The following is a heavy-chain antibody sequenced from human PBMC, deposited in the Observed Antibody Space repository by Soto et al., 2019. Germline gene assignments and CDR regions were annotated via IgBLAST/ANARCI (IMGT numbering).Heavy chain of an antibody. CDR2: INSDGSST. CDR1: GFTFSSYW. J-gene: IGHJ6*02. Sequence: PGGSLRLSCAASGFTFSSYWMHWVRQAPGKGLVWVSRINSDGSSTSYADSVKGRFTISRDNAKNTLYLQMNSLRAEDTAVYYCASGATVVTPLYYYGMDVWGQGTTVTVSS. D-gene: IGHD4-17*01. CDR3: ASGATVVTPLYYYGMDV. V-gene: IGHV3-74*01.